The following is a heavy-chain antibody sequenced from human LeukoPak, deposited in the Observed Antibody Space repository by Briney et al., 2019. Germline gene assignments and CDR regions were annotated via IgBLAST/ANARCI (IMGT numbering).Heavy chain of an antibody. CDR3: ASEFVAGIAVAGTSGAFDI. D-gene: IGHD6-19*01. J-gene: IGHJ3*02. CDR1: GVSISSGGYY. Sequence: PSETLSLTCTVSGVSISSGGYYWSWIRQHPGKGLEWIGYIYYSGSTYYNPSLKSRVTISVDTSKNQFSLKLSSETAADTAVYYCASEFVAGIAVAGTSGAFDIWGQGTMVTVSS. V-gene: IGHV4-31*03. CDR2: IYYSGST.